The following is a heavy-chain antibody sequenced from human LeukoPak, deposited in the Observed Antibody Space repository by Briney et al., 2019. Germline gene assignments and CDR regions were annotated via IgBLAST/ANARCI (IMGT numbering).Heavy chain of an antibody. J-gene: IGHJ3*02. CDR1: GYTFSSNW. CDR2: IYPGDSDT. D-gene: IGHD3-16*01. V-gene: IGHV5-51*01. Sequence: KRGESLKISCKGSGYTFSSNWIGWVRQMPGKGLEWMGIIYPGDSDTTYSPSFRGQVTISADKSISTAYLQWSSLKASDTAMYYCARHVGGIPEDAFDIWGQGTMVTASS. CDR3: ARHVGGIPEDAFDI.